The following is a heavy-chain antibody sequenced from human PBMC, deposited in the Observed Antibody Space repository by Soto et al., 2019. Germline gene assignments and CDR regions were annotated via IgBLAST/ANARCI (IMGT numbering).Heavy chain of an antibody. Sequence: EVQLVESGGGLVRPGGSLRLSCAASGFSFSDHYMDWVRQAPGKGLEWVGRTRNKAYSFTTEYAPALKARFTISRDDSEDSLYLQMNILKTEDKALYYCVTSIPSSKWSGFASWGQGTLVTVSP. D-gene: IGHD6-13*01. CDR1: GFSFSDHY. J-gene: IGHJ5*02. CDR2: TRNKAYSFTT. V-gene: IGHV3-72*01. CDR3: VTSIPSSKWSGFAS.